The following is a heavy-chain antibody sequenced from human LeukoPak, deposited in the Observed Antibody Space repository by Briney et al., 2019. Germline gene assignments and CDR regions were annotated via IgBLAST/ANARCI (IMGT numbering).Heavy chain of an antibody. Sequence: GGSLRLSCATSGFTFSSYAMNWVRQAPGKGLDWVSAISGSGDNTYYADSVKGRFTISRDNSKNTLYLQMNRLRAEDTAVYYCAKDKGLYSSSWYADYWGQGTLVTVSS. CDR3: AKDKGLYSSSWYADY. CDR2: ISGSGDNT. D-gene: IGHD6-13*01. CDR1: GFTFSSYA. J-gene: IGHJ4*02. V-gene: IGHV3-23*01.